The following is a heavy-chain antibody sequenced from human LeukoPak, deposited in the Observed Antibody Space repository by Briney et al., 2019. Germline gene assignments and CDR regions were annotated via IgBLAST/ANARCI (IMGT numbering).Heavy chain of an antibody. CDR2: INPNSGGT. CDR3: AGARAGEARPLRYFQY. J-gene: IGHJ1*01. V-gene: IGHV1-2*02. CDR1: GYTFTGYY. D-gene: IGHD4/OR15-4a*01. Sequence: ASVKVSCTASGYTFTGYYMHWVRQAPGQGLEWMGWINPNSGGTNYAQQFQGRVTMTRDTSISAAYMELSRLSSDDRAVYYCAGARAGEARPLRYFQYWGPGTLVTVSS.